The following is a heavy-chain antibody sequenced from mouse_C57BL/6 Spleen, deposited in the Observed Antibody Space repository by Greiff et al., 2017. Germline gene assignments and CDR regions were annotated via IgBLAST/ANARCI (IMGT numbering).Heavy chain of an antibody. Sequence: QVQLQQPGAELVKPGASVKLSCKASGYTFTSYWMHWVKQRPGQGLEWIGMIHPNSGSTNYNEKFKSKATLTVDKSSSTAYMQLSSLTSGDSAVYYCARDHTVVARPFAYWGQGTLVTVSA. D-gene: IGHD1-1*01. V-gene: IGHV1-64*01. J-gene: IGHJ3*01. CDR1: GYTFTSYW. CDR3: ARDHTVVARPFAY. CDR2: IHPNSGST.